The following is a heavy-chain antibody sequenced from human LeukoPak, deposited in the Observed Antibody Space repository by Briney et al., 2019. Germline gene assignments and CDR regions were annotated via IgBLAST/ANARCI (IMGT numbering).Heavy chain of an antibody. D-gene: IGHD4-23*01. Sequence: GGSLRLSCAASGFTFSAYWMSWVRQAPGKGLEWVANIKQDGSDKYYVDSVKGRFTISRDNAKNSLYLQMDSLRAEDTAVYYCARKTVVGSYFDYWGQGTPVTVSS. CDR2: IKQDGSDK. V-gene: IGHV3-7*03. CDR1: GFTFSAYW. CDR3: ARKTVVGSYFDY. J-gene: IGHJ4*02.